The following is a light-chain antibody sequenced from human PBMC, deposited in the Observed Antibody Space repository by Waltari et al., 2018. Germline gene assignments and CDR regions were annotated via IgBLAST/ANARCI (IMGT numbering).Light chain of an antibody. Sequence: QSVLTQPPSVSGTTGRGVTISCSGSSSNIATNTLNWYQQLPGTVPKLLIYTDNLRPSGVPDRFSGSRSGTSASLAISGLQSEDEADYFCAAWDDSLRGVVFGGGTKLTVL. CDR2: TDN. CDR3: AAWDDSLRGVV. V-gene: IGLV1-44*01. CDR1: SSNIATNT. J-gene: IGLJ2*01.